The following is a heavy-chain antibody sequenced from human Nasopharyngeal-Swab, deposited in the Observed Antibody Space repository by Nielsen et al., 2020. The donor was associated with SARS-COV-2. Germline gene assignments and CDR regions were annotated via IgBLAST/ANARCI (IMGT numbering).Heavy chain of an antibody. CDR1: GFSLSTSGMC. D-gene: IGHD6-19*01. J-gene: IGHJ4*02. CDR2: IDWDDDK. CDR3: AHKLRSSGWPTFDY. Sequence: SGPTLLQPTQTLTLTCTFSGFSLSTSGMCVSWIRQPPGKALEWLARIDWDDDKYYSTSLKTRLTISKDTSKNQVVLTMTNMDPVDTATYYCAHKLRSSGWPTFDYWGQGTLVTVSS. V-gene: IGHV2-70*12.